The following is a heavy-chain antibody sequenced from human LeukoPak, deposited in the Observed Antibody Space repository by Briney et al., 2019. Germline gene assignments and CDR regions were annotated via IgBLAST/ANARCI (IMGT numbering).Heavy chain of an antibody. Sequence: GGSLRLSCAASGFTFSSYAMHWVRQAPGKGLEWEAVISYDGSNKYYADSVKGRFTISRDNSKNTLYLQMNSLRAEDTAVYYCARDAMPHYYDSSGYLDYWGQGTLVTVSS. V-gene: IGHV3-30-3*01. D-gene: IGHD3-22*01. CDR3: ARDAMPHYYDSSGYLDY. CDR2: ISYDGSNK. CDR1: GFTFSSYA. J-gene: IGHJ4*02.